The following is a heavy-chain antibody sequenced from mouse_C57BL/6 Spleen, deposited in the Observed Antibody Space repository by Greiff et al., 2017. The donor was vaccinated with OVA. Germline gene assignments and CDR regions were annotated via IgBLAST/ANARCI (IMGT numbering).Heavy chain of an antibody. J-gene: IGHJ4*01. CDR1: GFTFSSYA. D-gene: IGHD1-1*01. CDR2: ISDGGSYT. V-gene: IGHV5-4*01. CDR3: ARDPPVMGY. Sequence: EVKLVESGGGLVKPGGSLKLSCAASGFTFSSYAMSWVRQTPEKRLEWVATISDGGSYTYYPDNVKGRFTISRDNAKNNLYLQMSHLKSEDTAMYYCARDPPVMGYWGQGTSVTVSS.